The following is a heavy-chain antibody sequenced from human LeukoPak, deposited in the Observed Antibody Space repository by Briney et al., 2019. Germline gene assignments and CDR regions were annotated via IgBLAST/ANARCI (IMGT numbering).Heavy chain of an antibody. Sequence: SETLSLTCAVYGGSFSGYYWTWIRQTPEKGLEWIGEMSPSGSTTYNPSLKSRVTISVDTSKNQFSLELSSVTAADTAVYYCARGRQDGTMIVVVMTAVSYYLDVWGKGTTVSVS. CDR3: ARGRQDGTMIVVVMTAVSYYLDV. J-gene: IGHJ6*03. D-gene: IGHD3-22*01. CDR2: MSPSGST. V-gene: IGHV4-34*01. CDR1: GGSFSGYY.